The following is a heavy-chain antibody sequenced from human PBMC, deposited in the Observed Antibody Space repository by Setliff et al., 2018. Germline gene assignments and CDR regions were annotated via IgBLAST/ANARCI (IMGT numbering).Heavy chain of an antibody. V-gene: IGHV3-15*01. D-gene: IGHD3-10*01. CDR3: AKDPTSSSGSYPRGLGFDP. J-gene: IGHJ5*02. Sequence: PGGSLRLSCLASGFSFSNTKMSWIRQAPGKGLEWVGRIKSAADGGTIEYAAAVNGRFTISRDNSKNTLYLQMNSLRAEDTAVYYCAKDPTSSSGSYPRGLGFDPWGQGTLVTVSS. CDR2: IKSAADGGTI. CDR1: GFSFSNTK.